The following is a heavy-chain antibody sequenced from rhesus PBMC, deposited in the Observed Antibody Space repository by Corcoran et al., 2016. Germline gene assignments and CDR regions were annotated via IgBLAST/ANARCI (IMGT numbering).Heavy chain of an antibody. CDR2: IYGGSGST. Sequence: QVQLQESGPGLVKPSETLSLTCAVFGYSISSGYGWGWIRQPPGKGLEWIGHIYGGSGSTYYNPSLKSRVTVSKDTSKNQFSLKLSSVTAADTAVYYCARYSGSFDYWGQGVLVTVSS. J-gene: IGHJ4*01. CDR1: GYSISSGYG. V-gene: IGHV4-127*01. D-gene: IGHD6-25*01. CDR3: ARYSGSFDY.